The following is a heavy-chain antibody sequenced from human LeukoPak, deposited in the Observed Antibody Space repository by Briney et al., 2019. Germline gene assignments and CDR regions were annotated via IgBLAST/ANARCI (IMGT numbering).Heavy chain of an antibody. V-gene: IGHV4-59*01. CDR2: IYYSGRN. CDR1: GGSISSYY. Sequence: SETLSLTCTVSGGSISSYYWSWIRQPPGKGLEWIGYIYYSGRNDYNPSLKSRLTISLDTSKNQFSLRLSSVTAADTAVYYCARVTVTANAFDIWGQGTMVTVSS. J-gene: IGHJ3*02. CDR3: ARVTVTANAFDI. D-gene: IGHD4-17*01.